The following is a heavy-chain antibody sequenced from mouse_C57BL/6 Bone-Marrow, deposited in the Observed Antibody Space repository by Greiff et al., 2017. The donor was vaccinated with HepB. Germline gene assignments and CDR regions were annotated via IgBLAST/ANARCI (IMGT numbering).Heavy chain of an antibody. J-gene: IGHJ3*01. Sequence: QVQLKQPGAELVKPGASVKLSCKASGYTFTSYWMHWVKQRPGRGLEWIGRIDPNSGGTKYNEKFKSKATLTVDKPSSTAYMQLSSLTSEDSAVYYCARSGITTVVAKGFAYWGQGTLVTVSA. CDR3: ARSGITTVVAKGFAY. D-gene: IGHD1-1*01. CDR2: IDPNSGGT. V-gene: IGHV1-72*01. CDR1: GYTFTSYW.